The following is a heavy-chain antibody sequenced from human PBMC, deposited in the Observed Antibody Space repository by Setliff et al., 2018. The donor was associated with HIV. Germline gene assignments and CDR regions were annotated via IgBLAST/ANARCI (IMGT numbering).Heavy chain of an antibody. D-gene: IGHD3-10*01. CDR2: INSDGSDT. J-gene: IGHJ4*02. CDR1: GFTFSSYW. Sequence: LRLSCAASGFTFSSYWMHWVRQVPGKGLVWVSRINSDGSDTTYADSVKGRFTISRDNAKNTLYLQMNSLRAEDTAVYYCAREPWDYYNSGSYRDWGQGTLVTVSS. CDR3: AREPWDYYNSGSYRD. V-gene: IGHV3-74*03.